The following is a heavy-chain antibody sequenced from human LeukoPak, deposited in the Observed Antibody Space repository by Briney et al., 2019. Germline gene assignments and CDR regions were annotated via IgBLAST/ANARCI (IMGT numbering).Heavy chain of an antibody. CDR2: RYYSGST. CDR1: GGSISSGSYY. J-gene: IGHJ4*02. V-gene: IGHV4-39*01. D-gene: IGHD1-26*01. CDR3: ATSSGSYYY. Sequence: SQTLSLTCNVSGGSISSGSYYWGWIRQPPGKGLEWIGSRYYSGSTYYNPSLKSRVTISVDTSKNQFSLKLSSVTVADTAVYYCATSSGSYYYWGQGTLVTVSS.